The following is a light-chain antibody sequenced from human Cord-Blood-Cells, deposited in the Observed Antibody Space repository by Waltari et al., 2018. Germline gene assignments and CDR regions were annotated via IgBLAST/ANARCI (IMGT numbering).Light chain of an antibody. Sequence: EFVLTQSPATLSLSPGGRATLSCRASQRVSSYLAWYLQKPGQAPRLLNSDASNRAPGIPARFSGSGSGIDFTLTIRRLEPEDFAVYYCQQRSNWPPLTFGGGPKVEIK. V-gene: IGKV3-11*01. CDR2: DAS. CDR3: QQRSNWPPLT. J-gene: IGKJ4*01. CDR1: QRVSSY.